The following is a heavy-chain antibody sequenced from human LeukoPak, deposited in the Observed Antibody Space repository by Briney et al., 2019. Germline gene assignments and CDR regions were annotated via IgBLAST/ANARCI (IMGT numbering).Heavy chain of an antibody. V-gene: IGHV1-2*02. CDR3: ARVPGPYTTSRFDY. D-gene: IGHD2-2*02. Sequence: ASVRVSCKTFGYTFSGYYLHWVRQAPGQGPEWMGRIDPTSGGTHYAQKFQGRVTVTRDTSTSTVYMELSGLRSDDTAVYYCARVPGPYTTSRFDYWGQGTLVTVSS. J-gene: IGHJ4*02. CDR2: IDPTSGGT. CDR1: GYTFSGYY.